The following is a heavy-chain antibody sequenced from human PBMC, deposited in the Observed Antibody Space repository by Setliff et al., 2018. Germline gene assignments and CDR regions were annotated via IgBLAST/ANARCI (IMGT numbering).Heavy chain of an antibody. D-gene: IGHD3-10*01. CDR1: GYTFTSYD. V-gene: IGHV1-2*04. Sequence: ASVKVSCKASGYTFTSYDINWVRQATGQGLGWMGWMNPNSGGTNYAQKFQGWVTMTRDTSISTAYMELSRLRSDDTAVYYCARGTLWFGEPYYGMDVWGQGTTVTVSS. J-gene: IGHJ6*02. CDR2: MNPNSGGT. CDR3: ARGTLWFGEPYYGMDV.